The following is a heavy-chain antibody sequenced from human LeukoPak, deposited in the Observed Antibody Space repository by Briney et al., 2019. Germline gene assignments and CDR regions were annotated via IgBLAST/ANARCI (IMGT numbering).Heavy chain of an antibody. D-gene: IGHD3-9*01. J-gene: IGHJ5*02. V-gene: IGHV3-13*01. CDR2: LGTAGDT. Sequence: GSLRLSCAASGFTLSNYAMHWVRQPAGEGLEWVSALGTAGDTLYPGSVKGRFTISRDNAKKSLFLQMNSLRAEDTAVYYCARDYTGYFPWGQGTLVIVSS. CDR3: ARDYTGYFP. CDR1: GFTLSNYA.